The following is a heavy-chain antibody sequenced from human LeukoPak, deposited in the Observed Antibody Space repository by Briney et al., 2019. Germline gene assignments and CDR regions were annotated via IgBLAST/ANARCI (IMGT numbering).Heavy chain of an antibody. V-gene: IGHV3-23*01. Sequence: PGGSLRLSCAASGFTFSSYAMSWVRQAPGKGLEWVSAISGSGGSTYYAQKFQGRVTMTRDMSTSTVYMELSSLRSEDTAVYYCARDNDLLGIAVYYFDYWGQGTLVTVSS. D-gene: IGHD6-19*01. CDR2: ISGSGGST. CDR1: GFTFSSYA. CDR3: ARDNDLLGIAVYYFDY. J-gene: IGHJ4*02.